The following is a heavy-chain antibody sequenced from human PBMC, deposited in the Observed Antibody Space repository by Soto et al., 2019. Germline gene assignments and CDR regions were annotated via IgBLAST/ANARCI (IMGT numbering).Heavy chain of an antibody. J-gene: IGHJ4*02. D-gene: IGHD6-19*01. CDR1: GYSFTSYW. CDR3: ARQSGYNSGWSYFDY. V-gene: IGHV5-51*01. Sequence: GESLKISCKGSGYSFTSYWIGWVRQMPGKGLEWMGIIYPGDSDTRYSPSFQGQVTISADKSINAAYLQWSSLKASDTAVYYCARQSGYNSGWSYFDYWGQGAQVTVSS. CDR2: IYPGDSDT.